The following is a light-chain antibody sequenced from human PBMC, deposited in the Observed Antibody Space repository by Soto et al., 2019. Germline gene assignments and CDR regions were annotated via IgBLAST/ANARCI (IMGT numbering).Light chain of an antibody. CDR2: EVR. V-gene: IGLV2-14*01. Sequence: QSALTQPASVSGSPGQSITIACTGTNRDVGSYNLVSWYQQRPGEAPKLIISEVRNRPSGISYRFTGSKSGNTASLTISGRQAEDEADYYFSSYTTSSTLVFGGGTKVTVL. CDR1: NRDVGSYNL. CDR3: SSYTTSSTLV. J-gene: IGLJ3*02.